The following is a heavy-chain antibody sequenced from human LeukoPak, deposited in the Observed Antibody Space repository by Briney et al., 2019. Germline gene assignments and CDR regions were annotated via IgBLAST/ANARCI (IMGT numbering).Heavy chain of an antibody. D-gene: IGHD6-19*01. CDR2: ISGSGGST. J-gene: IGHJ4*02. Sequence: GGSLRLSCAASGLTFSSYAMSWVRQAPGKGLEWVSGISGSGGSTYYADSVKGRFTISRDNSKNTLYLQINSLRAEDTAVYYCAKDSSGWYEWEYWGQGTLVTVSS. CDR3: AKDSSGWYEWEY. V-gene: IGHV3-23*01. CDR1: GLTFSSYA.